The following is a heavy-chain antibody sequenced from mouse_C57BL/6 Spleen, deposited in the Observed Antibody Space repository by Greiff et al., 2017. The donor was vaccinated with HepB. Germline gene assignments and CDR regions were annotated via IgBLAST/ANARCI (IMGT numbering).Heavy chain of an antibody. CDR3: TRWDSNYVDY. CDR2: IDPETGGT. CDR1: GYTFTDYE. V-gene: IGHV1-15*01. J-gene: IGHJ2*01. D-gene: IGHD2-5*01. Sequence: QVQLQQSGAELVRPGASVTLSCKASGYTFTDYEMHWVKQTPVHGLGWIGAIDPETGGTAYNQKFKGKAILTADKSSSTAYMELRSLTSEDSAVYYCTRWDSNYVDYWGQGTTLTVSS.